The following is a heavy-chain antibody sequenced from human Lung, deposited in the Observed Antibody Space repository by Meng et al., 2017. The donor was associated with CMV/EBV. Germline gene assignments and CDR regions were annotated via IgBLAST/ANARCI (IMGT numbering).Heavy chain of an antibody. CDR1: GFTFANAW. Sequence: SCAASGFTFANAWMSWVRQSPGKGLEWVARVRSGGGTIEYAAPVRGRFSISRDDSYNTLYLQMNSLKTEDTAIYYCATDRPEVLAQIDYWGQGTLVTVSS. D-gene: IGHD3-3*02. V-gene: IGHV3-15*01. J-gene: IGHJ4*02. CDR3: ATDRPEVLAQIDY. CDR2: VRSGGGTI.